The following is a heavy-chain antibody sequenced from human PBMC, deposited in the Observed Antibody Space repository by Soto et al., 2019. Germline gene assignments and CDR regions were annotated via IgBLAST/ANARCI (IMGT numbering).Heavy chain of an antibody. V-gene: IGHV1-69*06. Sequence: SVKVSCKASGGTFSSYAISWVRQAPGQGLEWMGGIIPIFGTANYAQKFQGRVTITADKSTSTAYMELSSLRSEDTAVYYCATANYDILTGPSRCMDVWGQGTTVTVSS. CDR1: GGTFSSYA. CDR2: IIPIFGTA. D-gene: IGHD3-9*01. J-gene: IGHJ6*02. CDR3: ATANYDILTGPSRCMDV.